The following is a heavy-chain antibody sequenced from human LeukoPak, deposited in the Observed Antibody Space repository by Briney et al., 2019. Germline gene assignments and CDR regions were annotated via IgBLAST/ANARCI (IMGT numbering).Heavy chain of an antibody. CDR3: AKGDIVAEN. Sequence: GGSLRLSCAASGFTFSSYAMSWVRQAPGKGLEWVSAISGSGGSTYYADSVKGRFTISRDNSKNTLYLQMNSLIAKDTGVYYCAKGDIVAENWGQGTLVTVSS. CDR2: ISGSGGST. D-gene: IGHD5-12*01. J-gene: IGHJ4*02. CDR1: GFTFSSYA. V-gene: IGHV3-23*01.